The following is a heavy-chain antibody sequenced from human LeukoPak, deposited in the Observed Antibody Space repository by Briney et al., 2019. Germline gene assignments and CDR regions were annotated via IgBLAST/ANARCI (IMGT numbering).Heavy chain of an antibody. D-gene: IGHD2-15*01. V-gene: IGHV4-34*01. CDR2: INHSGST. Sequence: SSETLSLTCAVYGGSFSGYYWSWIRQPPGKGLEWIGEINHSGSTNYNPSLKSRVTISVDTSKNQFSLKLSSVTAADTAVYYCARGTHIVVVVTEEVWFDPWGQGTLATVSS. CDR1: GGSFSGYY. CDR3: ARGTHIVVVVTEEVWFDP. J-gene: IGHJ5*02.